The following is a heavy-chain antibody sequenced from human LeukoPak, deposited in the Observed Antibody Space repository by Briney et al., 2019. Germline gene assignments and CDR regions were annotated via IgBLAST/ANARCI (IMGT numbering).Heavy chain of an antibody. CDR3: ARGGYSSGWYVFDH. CDR1: GGSMSSYY. V-gene: IGHV4-59*01. J-gene: IGHJ4*02. CDR2: IYYSGST. Sequence: SETLSLTCTVSGGSMSSYYWSWIRQPPGKGLEWIGYIYYSGSTNYHPSLKSRVTISGDTSKNQFSLKLSSVTAADTAVYYCARGGYSSGWYVFDHWGQGTLVTVSS. D-gene: IGHD6-19*01.